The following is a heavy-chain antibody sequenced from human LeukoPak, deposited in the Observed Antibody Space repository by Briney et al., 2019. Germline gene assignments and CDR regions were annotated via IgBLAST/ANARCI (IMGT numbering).Heavy chain of an antibody. Sequence: PGGSLSPSGAAPGFTFRSYWMNGARKVPGKGRVWVSRIVSDGSNTNYADSVKGRFTISRDNAKNTLYLQMNSLRVEDTAVYYCARGRPHGNDYWGQGTLVTVSS. CDR1: GFTFRSYW. V-gene: IGHV3-74*01. CDR3: ARGRPHGNDY. J-gene: IGHJ4*02. D-gene: IGHD4-23*01. CDR2: IVSDGSNT.